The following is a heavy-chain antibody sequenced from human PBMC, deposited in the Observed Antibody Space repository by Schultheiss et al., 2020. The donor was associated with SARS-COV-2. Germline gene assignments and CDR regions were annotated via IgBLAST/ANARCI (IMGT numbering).Heavy chain of an antibody. Sequence: GESLKISCAASGFTFSSYGMHWVRQAPGKGLEWVAVISYDGSNKYYADSVKGRFTISRDNSKNTLYLQMNSLRAEDTAVYYCAKDREWLVLGDWGQGTLVTVSS. J-gene: IGHJ4*02. D-gene: IGHD6-19*01. V-gene: IGHV3-30*18. CDR1: GFTFSSYG. CDR3: AKDREWLVLGD. CDR2: ISYDGSNK.